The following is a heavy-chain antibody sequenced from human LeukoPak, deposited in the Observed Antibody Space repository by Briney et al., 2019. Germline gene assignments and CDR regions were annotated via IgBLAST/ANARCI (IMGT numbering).Heavy chain of an antibody. V-gene: IGHV4-59*01. D-gene: IGHD1-26*01. J-gene: IGHJ5*02. CDR2: IYYTGST. CDR1: GGSISTYY. CDR3: AGGGRYWPDSGFDP. Sequence: SETLSLTCTVSGGSISTYYWSWIRQPPGKGLEWIGYIYYTGSTSYNPSLKSRVTMSLDASKNQFSLELNSVTPADTAVYYCAGGGRYWPDSGFDPWGRGTLVSVSS.